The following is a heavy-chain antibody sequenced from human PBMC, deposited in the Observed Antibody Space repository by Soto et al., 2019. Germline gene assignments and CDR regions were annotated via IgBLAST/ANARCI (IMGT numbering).Heavy chain of an antibody. Sequence: QVQVVESGGGLVKPGGSLRLSCAASGFTFSDYYMSWIRQAPGKGLEWVSFISSSSDSTKYADSVKGRFTISRDNAKNSLYLQLNGLRAEDTAVYYCARGGVKGTTSRGQVYNWGQGTLVTVSS. CDR1: GFTFSDYY. D-gene: IGHD1-7*01. J-gene: IGHJ4*02. CDR2: ISSSSDST. CDR3: ARGGVKGTTSRGQVYN. V-gene: IGHV3-11*06.